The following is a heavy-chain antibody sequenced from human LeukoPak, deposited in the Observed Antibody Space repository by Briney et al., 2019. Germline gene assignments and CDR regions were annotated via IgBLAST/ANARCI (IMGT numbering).Heavy chain of an antibody. CDR3: ARGDLPAALGNNWFDP. D-gene: IGHD2-2*01. J-gene: IGHJ5*02. CDR2: IIPIFGTA. V-gene: IGHV1-69*05. CDR1: GGTFSSYA. Sequence: ASVKVSCKASGGTFSSYAISWVRQAPGQGLEWMGGIIPIFGTANYAQKFQGRVTITTDESTSTAYMELSSLRSEDTAVYYCARGDLPAALGNNWFDPWGQGTLVTVSS.